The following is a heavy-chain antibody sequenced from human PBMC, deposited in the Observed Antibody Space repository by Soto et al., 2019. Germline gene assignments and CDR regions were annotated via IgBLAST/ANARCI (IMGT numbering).Heavy chain of an antibody. CDR3: ARVGGIPLYDFWSGYYSGPSYFDY. J-gene: IGHJ4*02. CDR2: IYYSGST. CDR1: GGSISSYY. Sequence: QVQLQESGPGLVKPSETLSLTCTVSGGSISSYYWSWIRQPPGKGLEWIGYIYYSGSTNYNPSLKSRVTIPVDTSKNQFTLKLSSVTAADTAVYYCARVGGIPLYDFWSGYYSGPSYFDYWGQGTLVTVSS. D-gene: IGHD3-3*01. V-gene: IGHV4-59*01.